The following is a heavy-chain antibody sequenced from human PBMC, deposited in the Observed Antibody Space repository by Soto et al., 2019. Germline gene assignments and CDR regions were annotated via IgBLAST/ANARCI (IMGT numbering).Heavy chain of an antibody. CDR3: ARDRTNTVVVPAASGGLVSWFDP. CDR1: GFTFSSYA. D-gene: IGHD2-2*01. V-gene: IGHV3-30-3*01. Sequence: QTGGSLRLSCAASGFTFSSYAMHWVRQAPGKGLEWVAVISYDGSNKYYADSVKGRFTISRDNSKNTLYLQMNSLRAEDTAVYYCARDRTNTVVVPAASGGLVSWFDPWGQGTLVTVSS. CDR2: ISYDGSNK. J-gene: IGHJ5*02.